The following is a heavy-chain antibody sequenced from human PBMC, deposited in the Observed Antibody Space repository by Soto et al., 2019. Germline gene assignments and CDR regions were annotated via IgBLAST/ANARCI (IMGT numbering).Heavy chain of an antibody. J-gene: IGHJ4*02. Sequence: ASVKVSCKASGYTFTDFGISWVRQAPGQGLEWMGWISAYNGNTNYAQKVQGRVTMTTDTSTSTAYMELRSLRSDDTAVYYCARNGYSYRSNYWGKGTLVTVGS. CDR3: ARNGYSYRSNY. D-gene: IGHD5-18*01. V-gene: IGHV1-18*04. CDR1: GYTFTDFG. CDR2: ISAYNGNT.